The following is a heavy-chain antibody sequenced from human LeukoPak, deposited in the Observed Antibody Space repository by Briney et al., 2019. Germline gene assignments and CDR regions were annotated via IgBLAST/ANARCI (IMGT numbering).Heavy chain of an antibody. Sequence: SEALSLTCAVYGGSFSGYYWSWFRQPPGKGLEWIADIYYSGNTYYNPSLTSRVALSVDTSKTRFSLVLTSVTAAATAVSYCSRGSYRSRRGMDVWGQGTTVTVSS. D-gene: IGHD3-16*02. J-gene: IGHJ6*02. CDR2: IYYSGNT. CDR3: SRGSYRSRRGMDV. CDR1: GGSFSGYY. V-gene: IGHV4-34*01.